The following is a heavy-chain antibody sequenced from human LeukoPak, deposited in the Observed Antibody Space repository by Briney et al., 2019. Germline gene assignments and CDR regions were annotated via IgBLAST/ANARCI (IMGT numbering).Heavy chain of an antibody. D-gene: IGHD4-17*01. CDR3: ARDQGGDHTYYYYMDV. CDR1: GFTFSSYW. Sequence: PGGSLRLSCAASGFTFSSYWMSWVRQAPGKGLEWVANIKKDGSEKYYVDSVKGRFTISRDNAKTSLYLQMNSLRAEDTAVYYCARDQGGDHTYYYYMDVWGKGTTVTISS. V-gene: IGHV3-7*01. CDR2: IKKDGSEK. J-gene: IGHJ6*03.